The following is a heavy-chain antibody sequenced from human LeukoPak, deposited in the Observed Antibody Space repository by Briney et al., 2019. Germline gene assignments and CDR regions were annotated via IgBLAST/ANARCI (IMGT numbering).Heavy chain of an antibody. Sequence: GGSLRLSCAASGFTFSTYSLTWVRQAPGKGLEWVSSIDSSSSYIHYADSVKGRFTISRDNAKNSMYLEMNSLRGEDTAVYYCARSKEDYYDSSGYYCFDYWGQGTLVTVSS. J-gene: IGHJ4*02. CDR1: GFTFSTYS. CDR2: IDSSSSYI. D-gene: IGHD3-22*01. V-gene: IGHV3-21*06. CDR3: ARSKEDYYDSSGYYCFDY.